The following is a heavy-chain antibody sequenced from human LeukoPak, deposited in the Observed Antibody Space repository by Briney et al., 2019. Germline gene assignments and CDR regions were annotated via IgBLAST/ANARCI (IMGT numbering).Heavy chain of an antibody. CDR1: GFTFSSYA. J-gene: IGHJ4*02. Sequence: GGSLRLSCAASGFTFSSYAMSWVRQAPGKGLEWVSAISGSGGSTYYADSVKGRFTISRDNSKNTPYLQMNSLRAEDTAVYYCAKSVVAATYFDYWGQGTLVTVSS. D-gene: IGHD2-15*01. CDR3: AKSVVAATYFDY. CDR2: ISGSGGST. V-gene: IGHV3-23*01.